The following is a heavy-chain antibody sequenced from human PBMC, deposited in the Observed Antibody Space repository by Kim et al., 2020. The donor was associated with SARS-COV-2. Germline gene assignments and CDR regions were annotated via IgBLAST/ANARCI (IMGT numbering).Heavy chain of an antibody. J-gene: IGHJ6*02. CDR2: ISSSSSTI. CDR1: GFTFSSYS. CDR3: ARDYITMVRGVIPHSYGMDV. D-gene: IGHD3-10*01. V-gene: IGHV3-48*02. Sequence: GGSLRLSCAASGFTFSSYSMNWVRQAPGKGLEWVSYISSSSSTIYYADSVKGRFTISRDNAKNSLYLQMNSLRDEDTAVYYCARDYITMVRGVIPHSYGMDVWGQGTTVTVSS.